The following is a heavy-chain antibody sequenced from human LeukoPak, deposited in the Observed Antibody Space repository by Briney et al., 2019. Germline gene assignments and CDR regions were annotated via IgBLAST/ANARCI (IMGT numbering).Heavy chain of an antibody. D-gene: IGHD5-24*01. J-gene: IGHJ4*02. CDR1: GYTFTNYF. V-gene: IGHV1-2*02. Sequence: GASVKVSCRASGYTFTNYFIHWVRQAPGQGLEWMGWVNPNNGDTKYTQKFQGRVTMTRDTSISTAYMELSRLRSDDTAVYYCARVGDGYNWSLDYWGQGTLVTVSS. CDR3: ARVGDGYNWSLDY. CDR2: VNPNNGDT.